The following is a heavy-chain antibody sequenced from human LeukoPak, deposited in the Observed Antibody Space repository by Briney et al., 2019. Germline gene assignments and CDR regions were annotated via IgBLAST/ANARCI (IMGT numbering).Heavy chain of an antibody. Sequence: GGSLRLSCAASGFIFSSYEMNWARQAPGKGLEWVSYISSSGSTIYYADSVKGRFTISRDNAKNSLYLQMNSLRAEDTAVYYCAREELRRDGYNFGVYLFDYWGQGTLVTVSS. J-gene: IGHJ4*02. CDR1: GFIFSSYE. V-gene: IGHV3-48*03. CDR3: AREELRRDGYNFGVYLFDY. CDR2: ISSSGSTI. D-gene: IGHD5-24*01.